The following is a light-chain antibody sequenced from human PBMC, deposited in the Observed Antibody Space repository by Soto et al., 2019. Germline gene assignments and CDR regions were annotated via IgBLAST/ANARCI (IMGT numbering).Light chain of an antibody. Sequence: QPVLTQSPSASASLGASVKLTCTLSSWHSSYTIAWHQQQPEKGPRYLMKLNTDGSHSRGDGIPDRFSGSRSGAERYLTISSLQSEDEADYYCQTWGAGIVVFGGGTKLTVL. CDR1: SWHSSYT. J-gene: IGLJ2*01. CDR2: LNTDGSH. V-gene: IGLV4-69*01. CDR3: QTWGAGIVV.